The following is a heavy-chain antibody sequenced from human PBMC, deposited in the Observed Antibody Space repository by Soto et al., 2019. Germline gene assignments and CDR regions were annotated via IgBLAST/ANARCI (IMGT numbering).Heavy chain of an antibody. J-gene: IGHJ4*02. CDR1: GYTFTGYY. Sequence: RASVKVSCKASGYTFTGYYMHWVRQAPGQGLEWMGWINPNSGGRNYAQKFQCRVTMTRDTSISTAYLELSRLRSDDAAVYYCARTRQVGDLVDYWGQGTLVTVSS. CDR3: ARTRQVGDLVDY. V-gene: IGHV1-2*02. D-gene: IGHD2-21*02. CDR2: INPNSGGR.